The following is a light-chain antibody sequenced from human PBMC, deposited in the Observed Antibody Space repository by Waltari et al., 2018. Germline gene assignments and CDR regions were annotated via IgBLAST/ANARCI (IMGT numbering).Light chain of an antibody. CDR2: EVN. J-gene: IGLJ2*01. CDR3: CSYAGSNTVL. V-gene: IGLV2-23*02. Sequence: QSALTQPASVSGSPEQSITISCTGTSSDVGSYNLVSWYQQHPGKAPKLMISEVNERPSRVARHCPGSKSGNTASLTISGLQAEDEADYYCCSYAGSNTVLFGGGTKLIVL. CDR1: SSDVGSYNL.